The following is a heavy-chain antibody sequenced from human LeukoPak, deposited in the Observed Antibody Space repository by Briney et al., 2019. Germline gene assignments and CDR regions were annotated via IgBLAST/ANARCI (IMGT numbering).Heavy chain of an antibody. CDR3: VRGSGWFFGL. D-gene: IGHD6-19*01. CDR1: QFSISYDW. V-gene: IGHV3-7*01. CDR2: IKEDGRDI. Sequence: PGGSLRLSCAASQFSISYDWMHWVRQAPGKGLEWVASIKEDGRDIHYLDSVKGRFSISRHNAKNSLYLEMNTLRAEDTAVYYCVRGSGWFFGLWGQGSLVTVSS. J-gene: IGHJ4*02.